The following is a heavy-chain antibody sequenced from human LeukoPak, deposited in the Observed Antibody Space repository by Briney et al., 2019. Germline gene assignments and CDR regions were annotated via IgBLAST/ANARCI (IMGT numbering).Heavy chain of an antibody. J-gene: IGHJ4*02. CDR1: GFTFSSYA. CDR3: AKDIYRSSSWFTEDDRGY. Sequence: GGSLRLSCAASGFTFSSYAMSWVRQAPGKGLEWVSAIIGSGGSTYYADSVKGRFTISRDNSKNTLYLQMNSLRAEDTAVYYCAKDIYRSSSWFTEDDRGYWGQGTLVTVSS. CDR2: IIGSGGST. V-gene: IGHV3-23*01. D-gene: IGHD6-13*01.